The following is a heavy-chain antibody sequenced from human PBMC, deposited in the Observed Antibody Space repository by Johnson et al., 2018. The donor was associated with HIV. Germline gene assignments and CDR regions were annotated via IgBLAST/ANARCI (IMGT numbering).Heavy chain of an antibody. CDR2: IKQDGSEK. CDR1: GFTFDDYV. V-gene: IGHV3-7*03. D-gene: IGHD3-22*01. J-gene: IGHJ3*02. CDR3: ARDRRNYYDSSGYPDYDAFDI. Sequence: VQLMESGGRVVRPGGSLRVSCTATGFTFDDYVVSWVRHAPGKGLEWVANIKQDGSEKYYVDSVKGRFTISRDNAKNSLYLQMNSLRAEDTALYYCARDRRNYYDSSGYPDYDAFDIWGQGTMVTVSS.